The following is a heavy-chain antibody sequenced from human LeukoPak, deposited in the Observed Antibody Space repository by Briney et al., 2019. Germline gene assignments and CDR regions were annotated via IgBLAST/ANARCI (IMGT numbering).Heavy chain of an antibody. V-gene: IGHV4-39*01. CDR1: GASISSRNYY. CDR2: IFHSGST. CDR3: AKTYSWSYSPFDS. J-gene: IGHJ4*02. D-gene: IGHD1-26*01. Sequence: SETLSLTCTVSGASISSRNYYWGWIRQPPGKGLEWIGSIFHSGSTYYSPSLKSRVTKSVDTSTNRVSLKLNSVTAADTAVYYCAKTYSWSYSPFDSWGQGTLVTVSS.